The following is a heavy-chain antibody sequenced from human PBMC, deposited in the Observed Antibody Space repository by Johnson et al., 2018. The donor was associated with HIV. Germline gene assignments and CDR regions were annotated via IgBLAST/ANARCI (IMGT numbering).Heavy chain of an antibody. CDR2: ISYDGSNK. J-gene: IGHJ3*02. D-gene: IGHD6-6*01. CDR1: GFTFSNYA. Sequence: QVQLVESGGGVVQPGRSLRLSCAASGFTFSNYAMHWVRQAPGKGLEWVAVISYDGSNKYYADSVKGRFTISRDNSKNTLNLTMNSLRAEDTAVYYCARERGRIAAYACDIWGQGTMVTVSS. V-gene: IGHV3-30*04. CDR3: ARERGRIAAYACDI.